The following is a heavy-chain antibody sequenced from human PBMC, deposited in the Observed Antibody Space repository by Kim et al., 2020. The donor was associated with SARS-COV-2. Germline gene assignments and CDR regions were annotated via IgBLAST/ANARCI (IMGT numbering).Heavy chain of an antibody. V-gene: IGHV3-7*03. Sequence: GGSLRLSCAASGFTFSSYWMSWVRQAPGKGLEWVANIKQDGSEKYYVDSVKGRFTISRANAKNSLYLQMNSLRAEDTAVYYCARDGFHRTWHYYGSGVIDYWGQGTLVTVSS. CDR1: GFTFSSYW. CDR2: IKQDGSEK. D-gene: IGHD3-10*01. CDR3: ARDGFHRTWHYYGSGVIDY. J-gene: IGHJ4*02.